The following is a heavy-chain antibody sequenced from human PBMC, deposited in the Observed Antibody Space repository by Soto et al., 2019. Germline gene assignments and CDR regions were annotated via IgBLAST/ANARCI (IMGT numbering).Heavy chain of an antibody. CDR1: GFSLTTSGVG. D-gene: IGHD3-3*01. J-gene: IGHJ4*02. CDR2: IYWDDDK. CDR3: APRILGTVFGLVTTTAIYFDF. V-gene: IGHV2-5*02. Sequence: QITLNESGATVVKPAETLTLTCTFSGFSLTTSGVGVGWIRQSPGKAPEWLALIYWDDDKRYSASLKSRLTITQDTSKNQVVLTMASVDPADTAPYYCAPRILGTVFGLVTTTAIYFDFWGQGNPVVVSS.